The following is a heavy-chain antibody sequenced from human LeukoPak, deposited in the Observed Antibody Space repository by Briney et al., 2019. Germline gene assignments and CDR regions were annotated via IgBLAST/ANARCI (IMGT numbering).Heavy chain of an antibody. Sequence: PSETLSLTCAVYGGSFSGYYWSWIRQLPGKGLEWIGGINHSGSTNYNPSLKSRVTISVDTSKNQFSLKLSSVTAADTAVYYCARGQNSYYGRSTHYYFDYWGQGTLVTVSS. CDR2: INHSGST. CDR1: GGSFSGYY. CDR3: ARGQNSYYGRSTHYYFDY. J-gene: IGHJ4*02. D-gene: IGHD3-10*01. V-gene: IGHV4-34*01.